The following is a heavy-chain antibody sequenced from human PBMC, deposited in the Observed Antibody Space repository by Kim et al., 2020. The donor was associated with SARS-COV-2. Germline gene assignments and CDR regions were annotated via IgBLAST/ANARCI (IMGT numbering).Heavy chain of an antibody. CDR3: ARVGATVTKTFDY. D-gene: IGHD4-17*01. Sequence: SETLSLTCTVSGGSISSGGYYWSWIRQHPGKGLEWIGYIYYSGSTYYNPSLKSRVTISVDTSKNQFSLKLSSVTAADTAVYYCARVGATVTKTFDYWGQGTLVTVSS. CDR1: GGSISSGGYY. J-gene: IGHJ4*02. CDR2: IYYSGST. V-gene: IGHV4-31*03.